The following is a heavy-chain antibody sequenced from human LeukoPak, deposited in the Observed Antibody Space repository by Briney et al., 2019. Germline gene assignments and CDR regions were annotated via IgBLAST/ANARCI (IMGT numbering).Heavy chain of an antibody. Sequence: SETLSLTCTVSGGSISSSRYYWGWIRQPPGKGLEWIGSIYYSGSTYYNPSLKSRVTISVDTSKNQFSLKLSSVTAADTAVYYCARQYGLAVAGPFDYWGQGNLVTVSS. CDR3: ARQYGLAVAGPFDY. CDR1: GGSISSSRYY. J-gene: IGHJ4*02. V-gene: IGHV4-39*01. CDR2: IYYSGST. D-gene: IGHD6-19*01.